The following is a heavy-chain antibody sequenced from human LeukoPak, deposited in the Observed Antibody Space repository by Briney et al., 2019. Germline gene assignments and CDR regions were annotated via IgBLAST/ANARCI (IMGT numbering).Heavy chain of an antibody. Sequence: SETLSLTCAVSGGSISSGGYSWSWIWQPPGKGLEWIGYIYHSGSTYYNPSLKSRVTISVDRSKNQFSLKLSSVTAADTAVYYCARYYYGSGSYNPVDWFDPWGQGTLVTVSS. D-gene: IGHD3-10*01. V-gene: IGHV4-30-2*01. CDR3: ARYYYGSGSYNPVDWFDP. CDR1: GGSISSGGYS. J-gene: IGHJ5*02. CDR2: IYHSGST.